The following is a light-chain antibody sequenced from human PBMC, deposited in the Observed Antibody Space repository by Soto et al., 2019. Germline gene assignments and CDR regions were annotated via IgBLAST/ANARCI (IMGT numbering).Light chain of an antibody. Sequence: ENVLTQSLGTLSLSQGERATLSCRASQSVSNNYLAWYQQKPGQAPRLLIYGASNRATGIPDRFSGSGSGTDFTLTISSLEPEDFAVYYCQQRGTTFGQGTLLEIK. CDR3: QQRGTT. V-gene: IGKV3D-20*02. CDR1: QSVSNNY. CDR2: GAS. J-gene: IGKJ5*01.